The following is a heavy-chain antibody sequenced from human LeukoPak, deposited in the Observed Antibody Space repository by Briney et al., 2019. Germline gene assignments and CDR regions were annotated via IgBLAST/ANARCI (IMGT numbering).Heavy chain of an antibody. CDR1: GGTFSSYA. CDR2: IIPIFGTA. CDR3: ARVSNYYYYYYMDV. J-gene: IGHJ6*03. D-gene: IGHD4-11*01. Sequence: APVKVSCKASGGTFSSYAISWVRQAPGQGLEGMGGIIPIFGTANYAQKFQGRVTITADESTSTAYMELSSLRSEDTAVYYCARVSNYYYYYYMDVWGKGTTVTVSS. V-gene: IGHV1-69*13.